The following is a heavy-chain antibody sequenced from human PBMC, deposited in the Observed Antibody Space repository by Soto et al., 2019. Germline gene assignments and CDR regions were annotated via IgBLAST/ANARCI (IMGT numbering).Heavy chain of an antibody. J-gene: IGHJ4*02. CDR1: GFSLSTSGVG. CDR2: IYWDDDK. Sequence: QITLKESGPTLVKATQTLTLTCTFSGFSLSTSGVGVGWIRQPPGKALEWLALIYWDDDKRYSPFLKSRLIITKDTSKNQVVLTMTNLDPVDTATYYCAHRLLDSSGYALDYWGQGTLVTVSS. D-gene: IGHD3-22*01. V-gene: IGHV2-5*02. CDR3: AHRLLDSSGYALDY.